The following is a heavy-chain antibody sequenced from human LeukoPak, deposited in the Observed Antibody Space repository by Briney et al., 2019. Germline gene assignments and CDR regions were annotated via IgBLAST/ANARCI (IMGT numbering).Heavy chain of an antibody. CDR3: ARGRSVDY. Sequence: SETLSLTCVVPGYSISSGYYWGWIRQPPGKGLEWIGSIYYSGSTYYNPSLKSRVTISVDTSKNQFSLRLSSVTAADTAVYYCARGRSVDYWGQGTLVTVSS. CDR1: GYSISSGYY. J-gene: IGHJ4*02. V-gene: IGHV4-38-2*01. D-gene: IGHD3-3*01. CDR2: IYYSGST.